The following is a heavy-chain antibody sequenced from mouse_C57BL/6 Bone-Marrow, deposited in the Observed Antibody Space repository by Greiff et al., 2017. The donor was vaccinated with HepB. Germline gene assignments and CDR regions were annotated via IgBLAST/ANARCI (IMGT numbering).Heavy chain of an antibody. CDR1: GYTFTSYG. J-gene: IGHJ1*03. D-gene: IGHD1-1*01. V-gene: IGHV1-81*01. CDR3: ASYYGSSYWYFDV. CDR2: IYPRSGNT. Sequence: VKLQESGAELVRPGASVKLSCKASGYTFTSYGISWVKQRTGQGLEWIGEIYPRSGNTYYNEKFKGKATLTADKSSSTAYMELRSLTSEDSAVYFCASYYGSSYWYFDVWGTGTTVTVSS.